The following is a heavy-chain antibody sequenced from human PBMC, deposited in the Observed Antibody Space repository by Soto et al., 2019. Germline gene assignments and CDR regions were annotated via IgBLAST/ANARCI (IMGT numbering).Heavy chain of an antibody. J-gene: IGHJ6*02. CDR3: ARGSHCSSTSCYVSGTYYYYYGMDV. CDR1: GFTFSSYA. Sequence: GGSLRLSCAASGFTFSSYAMSWVRQAPGKGLEWVSGIGGSGGNTYYADSVKGRFTISRDNSKNTLYLQMNSLRAEDTAVYYCARGSHCSSTSCYVSGTYYYYYGMDVWGQGTTVTVSS. CDR2: IGGSGGNT. D-gene: IGHD2-2*01. V-gene: IGHV3-23*01.